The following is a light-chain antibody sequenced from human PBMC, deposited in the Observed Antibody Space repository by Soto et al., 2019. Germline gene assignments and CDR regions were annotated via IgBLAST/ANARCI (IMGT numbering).Light chain of an antibody. CDR1: QSISNY. CDR2: DAY. J-gene: IGKJ5*01. CDR3: QQRSNWIT. V-gene: IGKV3-11*01. Sequence: EIVLTQSPATLSLSPGERATLSCRASQSISNYLAWYQQKPGQAPRLLIYDAYNRATGIPPRFSGSGSGTDFTLTISSLAPEDSAVYYCQQRSNWITFGQGTRLEIK.